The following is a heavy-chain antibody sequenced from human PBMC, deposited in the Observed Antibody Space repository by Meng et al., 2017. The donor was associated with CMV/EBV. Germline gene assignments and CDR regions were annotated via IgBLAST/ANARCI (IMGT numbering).Heavy chain of an antibody. J-gene: IGHJ6*02. V-gene: IGHV3-48*03. CDR3: ARAYGDYYYYYGMDV. CDR1: GFTFSSYE. CDR2: ISSSGSTI. D-gene: IGHD3-10*01. Sequence: GGSLRLSCAASGFTFSSYEMNWVRQAPGKGLEWVSYISSSGSTIYYADSVKGRFTISRDNAKNSLYLQMNSLRAEDTAVYYCARAYGDYYYYYGMDVWGQGTRVTVSS.